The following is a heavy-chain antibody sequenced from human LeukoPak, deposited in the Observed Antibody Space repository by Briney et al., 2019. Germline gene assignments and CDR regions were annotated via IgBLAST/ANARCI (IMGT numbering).Heavy chain of an antibody. CDR2: INAGNGNT. CDR3: ARESITIFGVVIVMPPYVHYGMDV. V-gene: IGHV1-3*01. J-gene: IGHJ6*02. D-gene: IGHD3-3*01. Sequence: ASVKVSCKASGYTFTSYAMHWVRQAPGQRLEWMGWINAGNGNTKYSQKFQGRVTITRDTSASTAYMELSSLRSEDTAVYYCARESITIFGVVIVMPPYVHYGMDVWGQGTTVTVSS. CDR1: GYTFTSYA.